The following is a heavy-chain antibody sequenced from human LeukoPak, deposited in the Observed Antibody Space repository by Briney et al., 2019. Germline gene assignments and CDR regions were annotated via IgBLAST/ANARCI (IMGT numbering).Heavy chain of an antibody. CDR3: ARLIAAAGTYYMDV. CDR1: GGTFSSYA. Sequence: SVKVSCKASGGTFSSYAISWVRQAPGQGLEWMGGIIPIFGTANYAQKFQGRVTITADKSTSTAYMELSSLRSEDTAVYYCARLIAAAGTYYMDVWGKGTTVTVSS. D-gene: IGHD6-13*01. V-gene: IGHV1-69*06. J-gene: IGHJ6*03. CDR2: IIPIFGTA.